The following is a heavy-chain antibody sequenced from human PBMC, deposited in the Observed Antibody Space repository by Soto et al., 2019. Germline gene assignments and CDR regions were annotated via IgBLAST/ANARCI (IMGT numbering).Heavy chain of an antibody. CDR2: IRGSYSNT. D-gene: IGHD2-2*03. J-gene: IGHJ4*02. CDR3: ARGPDVLPGYCDY. CDR1: GFTFSNYA. V-gene: IGHV3-23*01. Sequence: EVQLLESGGGLVQRGGSLRLSCAASGFTFSNYAMHWVRQAPGKGLEWVSDIRGSYSNTYYADSVKGRFPISRDKSKNPLFRQMNSLRDEDTAVYYCARGPDVLPGYCDYWCQGTLVTVSS.